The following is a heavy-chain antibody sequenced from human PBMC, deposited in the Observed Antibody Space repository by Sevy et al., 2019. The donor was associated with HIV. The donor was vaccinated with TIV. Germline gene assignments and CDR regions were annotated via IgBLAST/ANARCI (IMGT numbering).Heavy chain of an antibody. J-gene: IGHJ4*02. CDR2: ISAYNGNT. V-gene: IGHV1-18*01. Sequence: ASVKVSCKASGYTFTSYGISWVQQAPGQGLEWMGWISAYNGNTNYAQKLQGRVTMTTDTSTSTAYMELRSLRSDDTAVYYCARDRGYCTNGVCYTMYYFDYWGQGTLVTVSS. CDR3: ARDRGYCTNGVCYTMYYFDY. CDR1: GYTFTSYG. D-gene: IGHD2-8*01.